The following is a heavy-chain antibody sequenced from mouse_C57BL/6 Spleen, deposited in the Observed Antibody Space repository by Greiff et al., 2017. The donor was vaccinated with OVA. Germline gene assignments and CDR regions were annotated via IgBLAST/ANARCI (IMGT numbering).Heavy chain of an antibody. CDR1: GFTFSSYG. J-gene: IGHJ2*01. CDR3: ARPPLFDD. V-gene: IGHV5-6*02. CDR2: ISSGGSYT. D-gene: IGHD6-1*01. Sequence: DVMLVESGGDLVKPGGSLKLSCAASGFTFSSYGMSWVRQTPDKRLEWVATISSGGSYTYYPDSVKGRFTISRDNAKNTLYLQMSSLKSEDTAMYYCARPPLFDDWGKGTTLTVSS.